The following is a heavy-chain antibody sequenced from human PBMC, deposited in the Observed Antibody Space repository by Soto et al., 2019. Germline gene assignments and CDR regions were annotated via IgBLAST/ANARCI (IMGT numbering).Heavy chain of an antibody. D-gene: IGHD5-12*01. J-gene: IGHJ6*02. CDR1: GFTFHEYA. V-gene: IGHV3-9*01. CDR3: TKGGYDLIYYFGMDV. CDR2: ISSDGDTI. Sequence: EVQLIESGGGWVQPGTSLRVSCAASGFTFHEYAMHWVRQAPGKGLEWVSGISSDGDTIAYADSVQGRFTVFRDNAKNSLYLQMNSLRAEYTALYYCTKGGYDLIYYFGMDVWGQWTTVTVSS.